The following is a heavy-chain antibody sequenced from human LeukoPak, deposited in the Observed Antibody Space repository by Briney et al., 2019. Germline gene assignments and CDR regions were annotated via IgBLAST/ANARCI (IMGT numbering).Heavy chain of an antibody. Sequence: SETLSLTCAVYGGSFCGYYWSWMRQPPGKGLEWIGEINHSGSTNYNPSLKSRVTISVDTSQNQFALKLNSVTAADTAVFYCARGRRGFGYGMDVWGQGTTVTVSS. D-gene: IGHD3-10*01. J-gene: IGHJ6*02. V-gene: IGHV4-34*01. CDR3: ARGRRGFGYGMDV. CDR1: GGSFCGYY. CDR2: INHSGST.